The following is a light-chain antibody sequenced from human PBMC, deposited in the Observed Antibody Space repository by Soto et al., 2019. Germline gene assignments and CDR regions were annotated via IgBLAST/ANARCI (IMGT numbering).Light chain of an antibody. CDR3: QRYNNYFT. Sequence: DIQMTQSPSTLSASVGDRVTITCRASQSISSWLAWYQQKPGKAPKLLIYKASSLESGAPSRFSGSGSGTEFTLTISSLQPDDFGTYYCQRYNNYFTFGQGTKVDIK. V-gene: IGKV1-5*03. J-gene: IGKJ1*01. CDR1: QSISSW. CDR2: KAS.